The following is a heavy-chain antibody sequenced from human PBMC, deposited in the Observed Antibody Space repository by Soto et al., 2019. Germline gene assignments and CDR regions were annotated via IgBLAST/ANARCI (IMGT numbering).Heavy chain of an antibody. CDR2: INKDGSEK. Sequence: GCSLRLSCVAAGFTFTNYWMTWVRQAPGKGLEWVANINKDGSEKSYVDSVRGRFTISRDNADNSVYLQMNSLRAEDTALYYCGRDEVRNGVGVWGQGTTVTGSS. CDR3: GRDEVRNGVGV. J-gene: IGHJ6*02. CDR1: GFTFTNYW. V-gene: IGHV3-7*01.